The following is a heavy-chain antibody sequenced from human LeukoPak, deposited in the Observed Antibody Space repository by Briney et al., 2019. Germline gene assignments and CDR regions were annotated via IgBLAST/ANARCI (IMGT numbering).Heavy chain of an antibody. V-gene: IGHV3-30*03. Sequence: PGGSLRLSCVASGFTFSSYAMHWVRQAPGKGLEWVAVISFDGSNKYYADSVKGRFTISRDNSKNTLYLQVSAEDTAIYHCARGYASTSQLDPWGQGTLVTVSS. J-gene: IGHJ5*02. CDR3: ARGYASTSQLDP. CDR1: GFTFSSYA. D-gene: IGHD6-13*01. CDR2: ISFDGSNK.